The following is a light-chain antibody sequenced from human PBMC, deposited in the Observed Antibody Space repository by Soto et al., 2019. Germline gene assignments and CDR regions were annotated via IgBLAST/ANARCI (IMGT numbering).Light chain of an antibody. Sequence: DIQMPQSPSTLSGSVGDRVTITCRASQTISSWLAWYQQKPGKAPKLLIYKASTLKSGVPSRFSGSGSGTEFTLTISILQPADFATYYCQHYNSYSEAFGQGTKVELK. J-gene: IGKJ1*01. CDR3: QHYNSYSEA. CDR1: QTISSW. V-gene: IGKV1-5*03. CDR2: KAS.